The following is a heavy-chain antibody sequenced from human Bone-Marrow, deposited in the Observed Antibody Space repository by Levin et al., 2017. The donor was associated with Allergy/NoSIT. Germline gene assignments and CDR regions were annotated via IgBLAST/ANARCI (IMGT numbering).Heavy chain of an antibody. J-gene: IGHJ3*01. D-gene: IGHD2-8*02. Sequence: GGSLRLSCIGSGFSFRSYGMSWVRQAPGGGLEWVSGISANGGDADYGDSVKGRFTISRDNSKNTLFLQMDSLRAEDTALYFCAKKSGGFFSDAFDLWGQGTLVTVSS. V-gene: IGHV3-23*01. CDR1: GFSFRSYG. CDR3: AKKSGGFFSDAFDL. CDR2: ISANGGDA.